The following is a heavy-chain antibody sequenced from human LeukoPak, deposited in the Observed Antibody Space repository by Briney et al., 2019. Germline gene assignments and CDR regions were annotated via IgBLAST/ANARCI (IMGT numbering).Heavy chain of an antibody. V-gene: IGHV4-59*08. J-gene: IGHJ3*02. CDR1: GDSISSYF. Sequence: PSETLSPTCTVSGDSISSYFWSWIRQPPGKGLEWIGYNTGSTNYNPSLKSRVTILLDRSKNQFSLKLSSVTAADTALYYCARGRGYGGNYLRSFDIWGQGTMVTVSS. CDR2: NTGST. CDR3: ARGRGYGGNYLRSFDI. D-gene: IGHD1-26*01.